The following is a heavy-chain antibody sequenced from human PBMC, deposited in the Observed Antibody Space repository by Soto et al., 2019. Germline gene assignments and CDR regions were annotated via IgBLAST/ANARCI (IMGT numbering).Heavy chain of an antibody. CDR2: ISGSGGTT. CDR3: AKTPRQWLVYFDY. Sequence: EVQLLESGGGLVQPGGSLRLSCAASGFTFSNYAIAWVRQAPGKGLEWGSGISGSGGTTYYADSVKGRFTISRDNSKDTLHLQMNSLRAEDTAVYYCAKTPRQWLVYFDYCGQGALVTVSS. V-gene: IGHV3-23*01. D-gene: IGHD6-19*01. CDR1: GFTFSNYA. J-gene: IGHJ4*02.